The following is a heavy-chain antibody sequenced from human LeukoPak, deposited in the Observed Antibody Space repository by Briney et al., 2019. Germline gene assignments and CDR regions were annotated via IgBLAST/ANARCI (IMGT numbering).Heavy chain of an antibody. V-gene: IGHV3-30*18. CDR3: ANGVTAMEFDY. CDR1: GFTFSSYG. CDR2: ISYDGSNK. J-gene: IGHJ4*02. Sequence: GGSLRLSCAASGFTFSSYGMHWVRQAPGKGLEWVAVISYDGSNKYYADSVKGRFTISRDNSKNTLYLQMNSLRAEDTAVYYCANGVTAMEFDYWGQGTLVTVSS. D-gene: IGHD2-21*02.